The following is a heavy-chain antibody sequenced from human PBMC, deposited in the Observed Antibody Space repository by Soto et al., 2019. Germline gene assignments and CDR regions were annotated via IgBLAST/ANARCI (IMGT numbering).Heavy chain of an antibody. Sequence: GGSLRLSCAASGFTFSSYAMHWVRQAPGKGLEWVAVISYDGSNKYYADSVKGRFTISRDNSKNALYLQMNSLRAEDTAVYYCARDLLRASAYYYYGMDVWGQGTTVTVSS. CDR1: GFTFSSYA. V-gene: IGHV3-30-3*01. CDR3: ARDLLRASAYYYYGMDV. J-gene: IGHJ6*02. CDR2: ISYDGSNK.